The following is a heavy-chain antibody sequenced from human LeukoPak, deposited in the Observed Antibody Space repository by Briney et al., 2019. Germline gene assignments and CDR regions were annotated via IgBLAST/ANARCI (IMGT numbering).Heavy chain of an antibody. Sequence: GGSLRLSCAASGFTFSSYWMTWVRQAPGEGLEWVASVKPDGSQTYYVDSVKGRFTMSRDNSKNTLYLQMNSLRAEDTAVYYCAKDVIYGDYYYYMDVWGKGTTVTVSS. J-gene: IGHJ6*03. V-gene: IGHV3-7*03. D-gene: IGHD4-17*01. CDR3: AKDVIYGDYYYYMDV. CDR2: VKPDGSQT. CDR1: GFTFSSYW.